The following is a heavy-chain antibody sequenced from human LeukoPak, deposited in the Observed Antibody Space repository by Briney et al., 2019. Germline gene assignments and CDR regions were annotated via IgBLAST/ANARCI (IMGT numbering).Heavy chain of an antibody. CDR1: GFTFSSYG. V-gene: IGHV3-23*01. CDR2: ISRSGGTT. J-gene: IGHJ4*02. CDR3: AKDPRSYIVTTMLFQY. D-gene: IGHD5-12*01. Sequence: TGGSLRLSCAASGFTFSSYGMSWVRQAPGKGLEWVSAISRSGGTTYYADSVKGRFTISGDKSKNTPYLQMNSLRAEDTAVYYCAKDPRSYIVTTMLFQYWGQGTLVTVSS.